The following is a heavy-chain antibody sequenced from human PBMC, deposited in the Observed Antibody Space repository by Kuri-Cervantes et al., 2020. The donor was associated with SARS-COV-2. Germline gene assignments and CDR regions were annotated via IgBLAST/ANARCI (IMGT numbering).Heavy chain of an antibody. Sequence: LTCVDSGFTFSVYWMTWVRQAPGKGMEWVSAISGSGGSTYYADSVKGRFTISRDNSTNTLYLQMNSLRAEDTAVYYCAKDHRGGAYCGGDCYWDAFDIWGQGTMVTVSS. CDR3: AKDHRGGAYCGGDCYWDAFDI. V-gene: IGHV3-23*01. D-gene: IGHD2-21*01. CDR2: ISGSGGST. J-gene: IGHJ3*02. CDR1: GFTFSVYW.